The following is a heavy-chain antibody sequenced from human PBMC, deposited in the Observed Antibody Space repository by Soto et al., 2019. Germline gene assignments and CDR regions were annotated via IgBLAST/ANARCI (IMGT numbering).Heavy chain of an antibody. Sequence: SETLSLTCTVSGGSISSGGYYWSWIRQPPGKGLEWIGYIYYSGSTNYNPSLKSRVTISVDTSKNQFSLKLSSVTAADTAVYYCARHPSRRYYDSSGYYYPLVYGMDVWGQGTTVTVSS. CDR2: IYYSGST. J-gene: IGHJ6*02. D-gene: IGHD3-22*01. CDR3: ARHPSRRYYDSSGYYYPLVYGMDV. CDR1: GGSISSGGYY. V-gene: IGHV4-61*08.